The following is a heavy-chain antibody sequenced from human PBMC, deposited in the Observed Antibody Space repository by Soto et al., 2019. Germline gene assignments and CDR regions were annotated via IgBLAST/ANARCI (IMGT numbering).Heavy chain of an antibody. CDR1: GFTFSSYA. Sequence: GGSLRLSCAASGFTFSSYAMSWVRQAPGKGLEWVSAISGSGGSTYYADSVKGRFTISRDNSKNTLYLQMNSLRAEDTAVYYCAKDSSSPNDHIVVVTAQSNYFDYWGQGTLVTVSS. CDR3: AKDSSSPNDHIVVVTAQSNYFDY. D-gene: IGHD2-21*02. V-gene: IGHV3-23*01. CDR2: ISGSGGST. J-gene: IGHJ4*02.